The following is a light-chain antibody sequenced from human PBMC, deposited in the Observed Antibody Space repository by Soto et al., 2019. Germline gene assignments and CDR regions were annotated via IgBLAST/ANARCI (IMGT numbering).Light chain of an antibody. CDR2: KTS. CDR3: EHLTDYSST. CDR1: QSLTMW. Sequence: DIHMTQSPSTLSASVGDRVTITCRASQSLTMWLAWYQQKPGKAPNLLIYKTSSLETGVPSRFSGSGPGTEFPLTISSPQHDDIATYYCEHLTDYSSTFGKWTKVDVK. J-gene: IGKJ1*01. V-gene: IGKV1-5*03.